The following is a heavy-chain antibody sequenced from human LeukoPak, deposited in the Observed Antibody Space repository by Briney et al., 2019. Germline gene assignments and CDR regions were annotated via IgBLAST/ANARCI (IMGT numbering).Heavy chain of an antibody. J-gene: IGHJ4*02. CDR3: ARVSRVCSSTSCYDY. CDR2: ISAYNGNT. CDR1: GYTFTSYG. Sequence: ASVKVSCKASGYTFTSYGISWVRQAPGQGLEWMGWISAYNGNTNYAQKLQGRVTMTTDTSTSTAYMELRSLRSDDTAVYYCARVSRVCSSTSCYDYWGQGTLVTVSS. V-gene: IGHV1-18*01. D-gene: IGHD2-2*01.